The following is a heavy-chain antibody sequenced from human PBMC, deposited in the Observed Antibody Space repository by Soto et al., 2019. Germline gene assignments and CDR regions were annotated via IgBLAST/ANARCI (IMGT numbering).Heavy chain of an antibody. J-gene: IGHJ4*02. D-gene: IGHD2-8*01. Sequence: QVQLVQSGTEVKKPGSSVKVSCKASGGTFRNYPINWVRQAPGQGLEWMGSIFPLTDIPDYAQNFQARLTMSADKSTSTAYMELSSLTSDDTAMYFCARGPLGVLNDFESWGQGTLVTVSS. CDR3: ARGPLGVLNDFES. CDR1: GGTFRNYP. CDR2: IFPLTDIP. V-gene: IGHV1-69*02.